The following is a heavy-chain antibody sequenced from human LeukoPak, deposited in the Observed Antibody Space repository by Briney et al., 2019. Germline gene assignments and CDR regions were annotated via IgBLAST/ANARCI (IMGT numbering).Heavy chain of an antibody. J-gene: IGHJ5*02. Sequence: SETLSLTCTVSGGSISSYYWSWIRQPPGKGLEWIGYIYYSGSTNYNPSLESRVTISVDTSKNQFSLKLSSVTAADTAVYYCARVWSSSWYNWFDPWGQGTLVTVSS. CDR1: GGSISSYY. D-gene: IGHD6-13*01. V-gene: IGHV4-59*01. CDR3: ARVWSSSWYNWFDP. CDR2: IYYSGST.